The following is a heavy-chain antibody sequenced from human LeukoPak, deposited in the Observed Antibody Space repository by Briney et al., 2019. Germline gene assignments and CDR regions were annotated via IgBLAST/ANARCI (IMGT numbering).Heavy chain of an antibody. Sequence: GGSLILACAASGVTFSSYAMSWVRQAPGKGLECVSPISCSGGSTNYADSVKGRFTISRDNSKNALYLQMNGLRAEDTAVYYCAKAYSSGSLFHYFDYWGQGTLVTVSS. V-gene: IGHV3-23*01. J-gene: IGHJ4*02. CDR1: GVTFSSYA. CDR2: ISCSGGST. CDR3: AKAYSSGSLFHYFDY. D-gene: IGHD6-19*01.